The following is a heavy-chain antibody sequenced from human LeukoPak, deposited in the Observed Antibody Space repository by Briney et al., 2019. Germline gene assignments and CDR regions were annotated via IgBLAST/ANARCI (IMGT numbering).Heavy chain of an antibody. CDR1: GFTFSTYS. D-gene: IGHD1-26*01. Sequence: PGTSLRLSCAASGFTFSTYSMHWVRQPPGKGLEWVALISYIEANKYYADSVKGRFTISRDNAKNTLYLQMNSLSAEDTAMYYCARSMSGSRELWGQGTLVTVSP. CDR2: ISYIEANK. J-gene: IGHJ4*02. CDR3: ARSMSGSREL. V-gene: IGHV3-30-3*01.